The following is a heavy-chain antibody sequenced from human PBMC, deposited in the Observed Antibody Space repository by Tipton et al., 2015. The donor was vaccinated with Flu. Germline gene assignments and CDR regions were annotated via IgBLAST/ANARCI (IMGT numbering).Heavy chain of an antibody. Sequence: TLSLTCTVSGGSLSSFYWSWIRQPAGKGLEYIGRIYTSGSTNYNPSFKSRLTISIDTSKNQFSLKVNSVTAADAAVYYCAREGVSSYGYNPDYWGQGTQVTVSS. D-gene: IGHD5-18*01. V-gene: IGHV4-4*07. J-gene: IGHJ4*02. CDR1: GGSLSSFY. CDR2: IYTSGST. CDR3: AREGVSSYGYNPDY.